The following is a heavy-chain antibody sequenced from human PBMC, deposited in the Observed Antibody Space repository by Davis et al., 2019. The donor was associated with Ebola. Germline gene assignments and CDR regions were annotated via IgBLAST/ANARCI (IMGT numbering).Heavy chain of an antibody. J-gene: IGHJ6*02. D-gene: IGHD2-2*01. CDR2: INHSGST. CDR3: ARHRLYQLLLYGGRYYYYGMDV. V-gene: IGHV4-34*01. Sequence: PSETLSLTCAVYGGSFSGYYWSWIRQPPGKGLEWIGEINHSGSTNYNPSLKSRVTISVDTSKNQFSLKLSSVTAADTAVYYCARHRLYQLLLYGGRYYYYGMDVWGQGTTVTVSS. CDR1: GGSFSGYY.